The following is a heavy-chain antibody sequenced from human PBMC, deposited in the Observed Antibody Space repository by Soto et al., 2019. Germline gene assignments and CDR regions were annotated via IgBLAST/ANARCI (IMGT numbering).Heavy chain of an antibody. V-gene: IGHV3-7*01. Sequence: GVLRLSCAASGFTFSSYSMNWVRQAPGKGLEWVANIKQDGSEKYYVDSVKGRFTISRDNAKNSLYLQMNSLRAEDTAVYYCARDHFPSPLLRAFDIWGQGTMVTVS. CDR2: IKQDGSEK. CDR1: GFTFSSYS. CDR3: ARDHFPSPLLRAFDI. J-gene: IGHJ3*02.